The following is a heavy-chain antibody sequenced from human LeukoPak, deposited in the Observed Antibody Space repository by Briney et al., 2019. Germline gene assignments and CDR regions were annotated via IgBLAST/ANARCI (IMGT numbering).Heavy chain of an antibody. V-gene: IGHV1-69*01. D-gene: IGHD1-7*01. J-gene: IGHJ4*02. CDR2: IIPILGTA. CDR3: AREITGITID. Sequence: EWMGGIIPILGTANYAQKFQGRVTITADESTSTAYMELSSLRSEDTAAYYCAREITGITIDWGQGTLVTVSS.